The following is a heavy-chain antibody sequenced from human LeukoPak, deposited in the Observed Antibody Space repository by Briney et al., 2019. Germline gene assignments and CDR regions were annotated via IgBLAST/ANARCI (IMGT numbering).Heavy chain of an antibody. CDR3: ARRYDSSGYWNWFDP. V-gene: IGHV4-59*08. J-gene: IGHJ5*02. Sequence: SETLSLTCTVSGGSISSYYWSWIRQPPGKGLEWIGYIYCSGSTNYNPSLKSRVTISVDTSKNQFSLKLSSVTAADTAVYYCARRYDSSGYWNWFDPWGQGTLVTVSS. CDR2: IYCSGST. CDR1: GGSISSYY. D-gene: IGHD3-22*01.